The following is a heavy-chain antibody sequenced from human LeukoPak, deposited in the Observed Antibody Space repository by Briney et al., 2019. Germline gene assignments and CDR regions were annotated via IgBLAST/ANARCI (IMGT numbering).Heavy chain of an antibody. D-gene: IGHD3-9*01. CDR1: GFTFSTYP. V-gene: IGHV3-30*14. Sequence: GGSLRLFCEASGFTFSTYPMHWVGQAPDKGLEGVAMKSHHGSNEYYADSVKGRFTISRDNSKNTLYLQMNNPRVEDTAIYYCARVHDTTGYYHYFDSWGQGTLVTVSS. CDR2: KSHHGSNE. CDR3: ARVHDTTGYYHYFDS. J-gene: IGHJ4*02.